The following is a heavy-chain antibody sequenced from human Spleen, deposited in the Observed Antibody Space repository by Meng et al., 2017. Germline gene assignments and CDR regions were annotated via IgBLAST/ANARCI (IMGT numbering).Heavy chain of an antibody. J-gene: IGHJ5*02. CDR3: ARVRYYGSGTFGP. Sequence: GESLKISCAASGFTFSTYAMSWVRQAPGKGLEWVSAVSGSGGSTYYTDSVKGRFTISRDKSKNTLYLQMNSLRAEDTAVYYCARVRYYGSGTFGPWGQGTLVTVSS. D-gene: IGHD3-10*01. V-gene: IGHV3-23*01. CDR2: VSGSGGST. CDR1: GFTFSTYA.